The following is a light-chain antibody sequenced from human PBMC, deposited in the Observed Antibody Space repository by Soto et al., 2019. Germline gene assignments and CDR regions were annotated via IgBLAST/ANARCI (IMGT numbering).Light chain of an antibody. V-gene: IGKV1-5*01. CDR2: DAS. CDR1: QSISSW. J-gene: IGKJ3*01. CDR3: QQYNSYSIT. Sequence: DIQMTQSPATRSSSVGGIVTITCRASQSISSWLAWYQQKPGKAPKLLIYDASSLESGVPSRFSGSGSGTEFTLTISSLQPDDFATYYCQQYNSYSITFGPGTKVDIK.